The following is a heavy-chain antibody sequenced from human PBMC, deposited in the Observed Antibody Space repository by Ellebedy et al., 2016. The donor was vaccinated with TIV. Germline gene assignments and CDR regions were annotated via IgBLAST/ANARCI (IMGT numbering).Heavy chain of an antibody. J-gene: IGHJ6*02. CDR3: AREGTYSSSWPDV. V-gene: IGHV4-59*01. CDR1: GGSISSYY. Sequence: SETLSLXCTVSGGSISSYYWSWIRQPPGKGLEWIGYIYYSGSTNYNPSLKSRVTILVDTSKNQFSLKVRSVTAADTAVYYCAREGTYSSSWPDVWGQGTTVTVSS. D-gene: IGHD6-13*01. CDR2: IYYSGST.